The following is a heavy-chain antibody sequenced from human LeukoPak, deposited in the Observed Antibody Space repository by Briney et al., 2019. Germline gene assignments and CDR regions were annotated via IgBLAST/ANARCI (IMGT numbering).Heavy chain of an antibody. Sequence: GGSLRFSCAASGFTFSTYGMHWVRQAPGKGLKGVALILSDGRNKYYADSVKGRFTISRDNSKNTLYLEMNSLRAEDTAVYYCAKRTATTEFDYWGQGALVTVSS. D-gene: IGHD1-14*01. V-gene: IGHV3-30*18. J-gene: IGHJ4*02. CDR1: GFTFSTYG. CDR3: AKRTATTEFDY. CDR2: ILSDGRNK.